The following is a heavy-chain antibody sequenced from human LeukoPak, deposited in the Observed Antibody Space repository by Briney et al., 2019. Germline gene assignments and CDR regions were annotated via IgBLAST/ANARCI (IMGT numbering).Heavy chain of an antibody. CDR2: IYTSGST. CDR3: ARGPRTISYYYYGMDV. V-gene: IGHV4-4*07. J-gene: IGHJ6*02. Sequence: SETLSLTCTVSGGSISSYYRSWIRQPAGKGLEWIGRIYTSGSTNYNPSLKSRVTMSVDTSKNQFSLKLSSVTAADTAVYYCARGPRTISYYYYGMDVWGQGTTVTVSS. CDR1: GGSISSYY. D-gene: IGHD3-3*01.